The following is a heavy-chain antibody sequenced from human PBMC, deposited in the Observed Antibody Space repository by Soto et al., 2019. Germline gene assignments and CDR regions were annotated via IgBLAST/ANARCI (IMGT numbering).Heavy chain of an antibody. D-gene: IGHD6-19*01. CDR3: ASLRSGWGIDY. J-gene: IGHJ4*02. Sequence: QLQLQESGSGLVKPSQTLSLTFAVSGGSISSGGYSWSWIRQPPGKGLEWIGYIYHSGSTYYNPSLKSRVTISVDRSKNQFSLKLSSVTAADTAVYYCASLRSGWGIDYSGQGTMLTVSS. V-gene: IGHV4-30-2*01. CDR1: GGSISSGGYS. CDR2: IYHSGST.